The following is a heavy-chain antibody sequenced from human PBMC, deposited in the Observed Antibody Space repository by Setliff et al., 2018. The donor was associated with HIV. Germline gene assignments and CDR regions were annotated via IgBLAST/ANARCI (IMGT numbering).Heavy chain of an antibody. CDR2: ITAKFNGYVK. Sequence: GGSLRLSCAASGFTLSDHYIDWIRQPPGKGLEWVGRITAKFNGYVKEYAASVQGRFTISRDDSNDSLFLQMNNLKTEDTAIYYCTRHRGSFDYWGLGTLVTVSS. CDR3: TRHRGSFDY. D-gene: IGHD1-26*01. V-gene: IGHV3-72*01. J-gene: IGHJ4*02. CDR1: GFTLSDHY.